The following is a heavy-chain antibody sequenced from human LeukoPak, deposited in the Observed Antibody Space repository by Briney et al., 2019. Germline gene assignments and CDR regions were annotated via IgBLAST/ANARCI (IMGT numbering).Heavy chain of an antibody. Sequence: GGSLRLSCAAFGFTFSSYSMNWVRQAPGKGLEWVSSISSSSSYIYYADSVKGRFTISRDNAKNSLYLQMNSLRAEDTAVYYCARDLDDYGSGSYYLAYYGMDVWGQGTTVTVSS. D-gene: IGHD3-10*01. CDR3: ARDLDDYGSGSYYLAYYGMDV. V-gene: IGHV3-21*01. J-gene: IGHJ6*02. CDR2: ISSSSSYI. CDR1: GFTFSSYS.